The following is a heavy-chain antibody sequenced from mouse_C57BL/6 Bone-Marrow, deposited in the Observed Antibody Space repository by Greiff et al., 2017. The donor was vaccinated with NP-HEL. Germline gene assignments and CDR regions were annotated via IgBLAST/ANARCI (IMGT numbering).Heavy chain of an antibody. CDR2: IDPSDSYT. CDR3: ASYYYGSSSYYFYY. V-gene: IGHV1-50*01. CDR1: GYTFTSYW. D-gene: IGHD1-1*01. J-gene: IGHJ2*01. Sequence: QVQLQQSGAELVKPGASVKLSCKASGYTFTSYWMQWVKQRPGQGLEWIGEIDPSDSYTNYNQKFKGKATLTVDTSSSTAYMQLSSLTSEDSAVYYCASYYYGSSSYYFYYWGQGTTLTVSS.